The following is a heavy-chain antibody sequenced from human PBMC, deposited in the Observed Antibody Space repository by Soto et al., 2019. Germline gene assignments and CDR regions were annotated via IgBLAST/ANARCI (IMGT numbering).Heavy chain of an antibody. Sequence: ASVKVSCKASGYTFTSYYMHWVRQAPGQWLEWMGIINPSGGSTSYAQKFQGRVTMTRDTSTSTVYMELSSLRSEDTAVYYCASTFALGSAYYYYMDVWGKGTTVTVSS. J-gene: IGHJ6*03. CDR2: INPSGGST. CDR1: GYTFTSYY. CDR3: ASTFALGSAYYYYMDV. D-gene: IGHD3-10*01. V-gene: IGHV1-46*03.